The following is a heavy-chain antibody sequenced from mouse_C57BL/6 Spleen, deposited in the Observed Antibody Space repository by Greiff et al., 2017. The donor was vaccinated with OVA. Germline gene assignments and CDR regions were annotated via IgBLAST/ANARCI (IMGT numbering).Heavy chain of an antibody. CDR1: GFTFSSYA. J-gene: IGHJ1*03. Sequence: EVQLVESGGGLVKPGGSLKLSCAASGFTFSSYAMSWVRQTPEKRLEWVATISDGGSSTYYPDNVKGRFTISRDNAKNNLYLQMSHLKSEDTAMYYCARDDGYYWDFEVWGTGTTVTVAS. CDR3: ARDDGYYWDFEV. CDR2: ISDGGSST. V-gene: IGHV5-4*01. D-gene: IGHD2-3*01.